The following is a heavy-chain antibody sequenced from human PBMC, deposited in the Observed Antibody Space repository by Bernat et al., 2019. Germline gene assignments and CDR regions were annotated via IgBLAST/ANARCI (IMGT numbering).Heavy chain of an antibody. J-gene: IGHJ5*02. D-gene: IGHD2-2*02. CDR2: INSDGSST. V-gene: IGHV3-74*01. CDR3: ARELDCSSTSCYTFWFDP. CDR1: GFTFSSYW. Sequence: VQLVESGGGLVKPGGSLRLSCAASGFTFSSYWMHWVRQAPGKGLVWVSRINSDGSSTSYADSVKGRFTISRDNAKNTLYLQMNSLRAEDTAVYYCARELDCSSTSCYTFWFDPWGQGTLVTVSS.